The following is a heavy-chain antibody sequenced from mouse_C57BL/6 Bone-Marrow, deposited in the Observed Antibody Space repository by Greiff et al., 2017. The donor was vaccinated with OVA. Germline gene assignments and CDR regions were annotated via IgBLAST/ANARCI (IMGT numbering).Heavy chain of an antibody. V-gene: IGHV1-53*01. Sequence: QVQLKQPGTELVKPGASVKLSCKASGYTFTSYWMHWVKQRPGQGLEWIGNINPSNGGTNYNEKFKSKATLTVDKSSSTAYMQLSSLTSEDSAVYYCARLDYSKGGFAYWGQGTLVTVSA. D-gene: IGHD2-5*01. CDR2: INPSNGGT. CDR1: GYTFTSYW. CDR3: ARLDYSKGGFAY. J-gene: IGHJ3*01.